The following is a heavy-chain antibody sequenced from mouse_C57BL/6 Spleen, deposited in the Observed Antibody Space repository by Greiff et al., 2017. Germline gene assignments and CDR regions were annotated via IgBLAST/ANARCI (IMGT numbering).Heavy chain of an antibody. CDR2: ISSGSSTI. CDR1: GFTFSDYG. J-gene: IGHJ1*03. V-gene: IGHV5-17*01. CDR3: AREGNWDRYFDV. Sequence: EVQRVESGGGLVKPGGSLKLSCAASGFTFSDYGMHWVRQAPEKGLEWVAYISSGSSTIYYADTVKGRFTISRDNAKNTLFLQMTSLRSEDTAMYYCAREGNWDRYFDVWGTGTTVTVSS. D-gene: IGHD4-1*01.